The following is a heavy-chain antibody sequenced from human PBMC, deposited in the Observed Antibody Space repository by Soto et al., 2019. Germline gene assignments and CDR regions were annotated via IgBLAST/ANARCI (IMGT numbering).Heavy chain of an antibody. CDR1: GFTFSSYW. D-gene: IGHD3-10*01. V-gene: IGHV3-74*01. CDR2: INDDGSIT. CDR3: ARDQEGKGAVIDY. Sequence: EVQLVESGGGLVLPGGSLRLSCVASGFTFSSYWMLWVRQDPGTGLVWVSRINDDGSITTYADSVKGRFTISRDNAKNTLHLQMNSLRTEDTGVYFCARDQEGKGAVIDYWGQGTLVTVSS. J-gene: IGHJ4*02.